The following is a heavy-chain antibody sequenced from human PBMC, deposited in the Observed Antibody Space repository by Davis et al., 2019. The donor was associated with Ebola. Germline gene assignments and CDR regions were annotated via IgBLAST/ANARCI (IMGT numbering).Heavy chain of an antibody. V-gene: IGHV1-24*01. CDR2: FDPEDGET. Sequence: ASVKVSCKVSGYTLTELSRHWVRQAPGKGPEWMGGFDPEDGETIYAQKFQGRVTMTTDTSTSTAYMELRSLRSDDTAVYYCARELTGDSGDYWGQGTLVTVSS. CDR1: GYTLTELS. CDR3: ARELTGDSGDY. J-gene: IGHJ4*02. D-gene: IGHD7-27*01.